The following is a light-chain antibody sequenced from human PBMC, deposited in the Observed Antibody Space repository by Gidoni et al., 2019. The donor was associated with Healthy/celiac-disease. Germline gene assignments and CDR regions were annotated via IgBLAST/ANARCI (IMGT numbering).Light chain of an antibody. CDR1: SSDFGGYNY. CDR3: SSYAGSNNYV. J-gene: IGLJ1*01. CDR2: EVS. Sequence: HSALPHPPSSAASPGQSVTISCTGTSSDFGGYNYVSWYQQHPGKAPKLMIYEVSKLPSGVPDRFSGSKSGNTASLTVSGLQAEDEADYYCSSYAGSNNYVFGTGTKVTVL. V-gene: IGLV2-8*01.